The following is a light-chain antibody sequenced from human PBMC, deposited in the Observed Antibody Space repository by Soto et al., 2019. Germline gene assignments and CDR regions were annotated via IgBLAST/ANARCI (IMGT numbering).Light chain of an antibody. CDR1: ETVTSRY. CDR2: AAS. Sequence: EIVLTQSPGTLSLSPGERATISCRASETVTSRYLAWYQQKPGQAPRLLIYAASSRATGIPDRFSGSGSGTDFTLTISRLEPEDAAVYYCHRYGYGSDSFGQGTRLEIK. V-gene: IGKV3-20*01. CDR3: HRYGYGSDS. J-gene: IGKJ5*01.